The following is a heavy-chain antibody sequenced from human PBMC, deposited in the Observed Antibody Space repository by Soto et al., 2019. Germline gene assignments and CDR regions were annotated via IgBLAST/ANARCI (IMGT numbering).Heavy chain of an antibody. CDR2: ISGSGVST. J-gene: IGHJ5*02. D-gene: IGHD1-7*01. V-gene: IGHV3-23*01. Sequence: PGGSLRLSCAASGFTFSSYALRCVRQAPWKGLEWFSAISGSGVSTYYADSVKGRFTISRDNSKHTLYLQMNSLRAEDTAVYYCARNITGTTAWLNPGGQGTLVTVSS. CDR1: GFTFSSYA. CDR3: ARNITGTTAWLNP.